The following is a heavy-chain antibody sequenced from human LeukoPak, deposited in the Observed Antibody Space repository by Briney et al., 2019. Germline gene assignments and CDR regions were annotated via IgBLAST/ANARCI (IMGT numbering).Heavy chain of an antibody. Sequence: GGSLRLSCAASGFTFSSYAMHWVRQAPGKGLEWVAVISYDGSNKYYADSAKGRFAISRDNSKNTLYLQMNSLRAEDTAVYYCARELGIDDYYYGMDVWGQGTTVTVSS. CDR1: GFTFSSYA. CDR2: ISYDGSNK. D-gene: IGHD7-27*01. J-gene: IGHJ6*02. V-gene: IGHV3-30*09. CDR3: ARELGIDDYYYGMDV.